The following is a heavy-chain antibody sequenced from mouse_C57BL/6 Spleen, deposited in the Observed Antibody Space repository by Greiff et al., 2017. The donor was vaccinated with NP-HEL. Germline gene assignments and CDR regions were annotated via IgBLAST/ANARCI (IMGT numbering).Heavy chain of an antibody. CDR2: IHPNSGST. CDR1: GYTFTSYW. J-gene: IGHJ2*01. D-gene: IGHD3-2*02. Sequence: QVQLQQPGAELVKPGASVKLSCKASGYTFTSYWMHWVKQRPGQGLEWIGMIHPNSGSTNYNEKFKSKATLTVDKSSSTAYMQLSSLTSEDSAVYYCARPKTAQAKVPLDYWGQGTTLTVSS. CDR3: ARPKTAQAKVPLDY. V-gene: IGHV1-64*01.